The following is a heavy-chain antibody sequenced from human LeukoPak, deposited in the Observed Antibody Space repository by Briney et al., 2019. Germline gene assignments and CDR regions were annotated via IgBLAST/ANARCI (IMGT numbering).Heavy chain of an antibody. Sequence: PSQTLSLTCTVSGGSISSGDYYWSWLRQPPGKGLEWIVYIYYSGSTYYNPSLKSRVTISVDTSKNQFSLKLSSVTAADTAVYYCARSTPSLYGDTPSAFDIWGQGTMVTVSS. D-gene: IGHD4-17*01. CDR1: GGSISSGDYY. J-gene: IGHJ3*02. CDR2: IYYSGST. V-gene: IGHV4-30-4*01. CDR3: ARSTPSLYGDTPSAFDI.